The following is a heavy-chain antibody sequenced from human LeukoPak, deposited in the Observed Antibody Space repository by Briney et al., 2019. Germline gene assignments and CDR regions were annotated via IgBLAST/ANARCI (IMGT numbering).Heavy chain of an antibody. CDR3: ARPYSSGRSNFDY. D-gene: IGHD6-19*01. Sequence: GESLQISCKGSGYSFTNYWISWVRQMPGKGLEWMGRIDPSDSYTDYSPSFQGHVTISADKSISTAYLQWSSLKASDTAMYYCARPYSSGRSNFDYWGQGNLVTVSS. J-gene: IGHJ4*02. V-gene: IGHV5-10-1*01. CDR2: IDPSDSYT. CDR1: GYSFTNYW.